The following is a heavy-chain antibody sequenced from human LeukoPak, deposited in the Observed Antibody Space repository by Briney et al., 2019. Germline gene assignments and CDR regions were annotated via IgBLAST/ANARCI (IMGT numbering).Heavy chain of an antibody. CDR2: ISGSGGST. CDR1: GFTFSSYG. J-gene: IGHJ4*02. CDR3: AKDLCGGDCYSLDY. D-gene: IGHD2-21*02. V-gene: IGHV3-23*01. Sequence: PGGSLRLSCAASGFTFSSYGMSWVRQAPGKGLEWVSAISGSGGSTYYADSVKGRFTISRDNSKNTLYLQMNSLRAEDTAVYYCAKDLCGGDCYSLDYWGQGTLVTVSS.